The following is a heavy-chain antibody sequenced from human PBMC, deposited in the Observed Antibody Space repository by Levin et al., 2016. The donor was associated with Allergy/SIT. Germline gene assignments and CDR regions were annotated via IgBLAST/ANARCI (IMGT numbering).Heavy chain of an antibody. D-gene: IGHD6-13*01. CDR2: ISSSSSYI. V-gene: IGHV3-21*01. Sequence: ASVKVSCKASGYTFTSYDINWVRQAPGKGLEWVSSISSSSSYIYYADSVKGRFTISRDNAKNSLYLQMNSLRAEDTAVYYCARDPTGAAVPSKYGMDVWGQGTTVTVSS. J-gene: IGHJ6*02. CDR3: ARDPTGAAVPSKYGMDV. CDR1: GYTFTSYD.